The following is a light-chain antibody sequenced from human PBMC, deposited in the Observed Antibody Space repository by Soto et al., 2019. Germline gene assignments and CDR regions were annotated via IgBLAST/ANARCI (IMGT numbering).Light chain of an antibody. V-gene: IGLV2-14*03. CDR2: HVT. CDR3: CSLTSSHTYV. J-gene: IGLJ6*01. Sequence: QSVLTQPPSASGSPGQSITISCTGTSSDIGHYDYVSWYQQHPGKAPKLMIYHVTYRPSGVSNRYSGSKSGNSASLTIYGLQAYDEADYYCCSLTSSHTYVFGSGTKLTVL. CDR1: SSDIGHYDY.